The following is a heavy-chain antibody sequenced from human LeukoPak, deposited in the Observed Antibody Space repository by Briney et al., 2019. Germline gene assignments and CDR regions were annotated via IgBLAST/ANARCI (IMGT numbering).Heavy chain of an antibody. Sequence: ASVKVSCKVSGYTLTELSMHWVRQAPGKGLEWMGGFDPEDGETIYAQKIQGRVTMTADTSTDTAYMELSSLRSEDTAVYYCATDQDYDFWSGRFQGAFDIWGQGTMVTVSS. CDR1: GYTLTELS. V-gene: IGHV1-24*01. J-gene: IGHJ3*02. CDR2: FDPEDGET. D-gene: IGHD3-3*01. CDR3: ATDQDYDFWSGRFQGAFDI.